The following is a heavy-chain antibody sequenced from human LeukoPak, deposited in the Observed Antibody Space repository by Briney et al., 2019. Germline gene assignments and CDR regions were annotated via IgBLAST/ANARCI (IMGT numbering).Heavy chain of an antibody. D-gene: IGHD3-3*01. Sequence: ASVKVSCTASGYTFTSYGISWVRQAPGQGLEWMGWISAYNGNTNYAQKLQGRVTMTTDTSTSTAYMELRSLRSDDTAVYYCASQHYDFWSGYYPLDYWGQGTLVTVSS. V-gene: IGHV1-18*01. CDR2: ISAYNGNT. CDR1: GYTFTSYG. J-gene: IGHJ4*02. CDR3: ASQHYDFWSGYYPLDY.